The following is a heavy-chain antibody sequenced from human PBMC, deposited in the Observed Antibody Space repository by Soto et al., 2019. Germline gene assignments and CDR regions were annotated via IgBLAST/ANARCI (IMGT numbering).Heavy chain of an antibody. V-gene: IGHV1-2*04. J-gene: IGHJ6*02. CDR3: ARYGSYYGLDYYYGMDV. D-gene: IGHD1-26*01. CDR2: INPNSGGT. Sequence: ASVKVSCTASGYTFTGYYMHWVRQAPGQGLEWMGWINPNSGGTNYAQKFQGWVTMTRDTSISTAYMELSRLRSDDTAVYYCARYGSYYGLDYYYGMDVWGQGTTVTVSS. CDR1: GYTFTGYY.